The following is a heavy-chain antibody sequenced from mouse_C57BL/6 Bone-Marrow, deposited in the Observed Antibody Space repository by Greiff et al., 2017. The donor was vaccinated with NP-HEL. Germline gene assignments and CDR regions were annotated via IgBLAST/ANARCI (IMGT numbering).Heavy chain of an antibody. V-gene: IGHV10-3*01. CDR1: GFTFTTYA. CDR3: VRRGYYGKHWYFDV. Sequence: EVQLLQSGAGLVQPKASLKLSCAASGFTFTTYAMHWVRQAPGKGFEWVARIRSKSSSYTTYYADSVKDRFTISRADSQSMLYLQMNNLKTEDTTMYSWVRRGYYGKHWYFDVWGTGTTVTVSS. CDR2: IRSKSSSYTT. D-gene: IGHD1-1*01. J-gene: IGHJ1*03.